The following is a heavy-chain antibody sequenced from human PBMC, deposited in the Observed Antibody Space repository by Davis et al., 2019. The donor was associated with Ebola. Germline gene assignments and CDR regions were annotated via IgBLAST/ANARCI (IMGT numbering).Heavy chain of an antibody. CDR3: ARVYYDILTGYTPFDY. CDR2: IYYSGST. V-gene: IGHV4-39*07. D-gene: IGHD3-9*01. CDR1: GGSISSSSYY. J-gene: IGHJ4*02. Sequence: MPSETLSLTCTVSGGSISSSSYYWGWIRQPPGKGLEWIGSIYYSGSTYYNPSLKSRVTISVDTSKNQFSLKLSSVTAADTAVYYCARVYYDILTGYTPFDYWGQGTLVTVSS.